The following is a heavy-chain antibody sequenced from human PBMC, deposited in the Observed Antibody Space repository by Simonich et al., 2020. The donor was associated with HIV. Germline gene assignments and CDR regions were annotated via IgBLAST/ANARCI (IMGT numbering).Heavy chain of an antibody. Sequence: QVQLKQWGAGLLKPSETLSLTCAVYGGSFSGYYWSWIRQPPGKGLEWIGEINHSGTTNYIPSLKSRVTISVDTSKNQFSLKLSSVTAADTAVYYCARRHPTTVTTPYFDYWGQGTLVTVSS. CDR3: ARRHPTTVTTPYFDY. J-gene: IGHJ4*02. CDR1: GGSFSGYY. V-gene: IGHV4-34*01. D-gene: IGHD4-17*01. CDR2: INHSGTT.